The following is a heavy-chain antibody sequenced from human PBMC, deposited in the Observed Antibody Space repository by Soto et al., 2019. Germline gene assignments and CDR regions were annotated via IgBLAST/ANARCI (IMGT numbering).Heavy chain of an antibody. CDR1: GFTFSSYG. J-gene: IGHJ4*02. Sequence: GGSLRLSCAASGFTFSSYGMHWVRQAPGKGLEWVAVIWYDGSSKYYADSVKGRFTISRDNSKNTLYLQMNSLRAEDTAVYYCARDLNYYDSSGYPLWGQGTLVTVSS. V-gene: IGHV3-33*01. D-gene: IGHD3-22*01. CDR3: ARDLNYYDSSGYPL. CDR2: IWYDGSSK.